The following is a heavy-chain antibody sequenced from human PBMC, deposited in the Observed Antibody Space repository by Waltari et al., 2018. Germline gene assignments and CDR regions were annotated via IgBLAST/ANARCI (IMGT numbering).Heavy chain of an antibody. D-gene: IGHD2-21*02. J-gene: IGHJ6*02. CDR1: WFTVSSNR. Sequence: DVELVESGGGLIPPGGSLILPCAASWFTVSSNRMSWVRKVSGKGLEWVLVIYSGGSTYYADSVKGRFTISRDNSKNTLYLQMNSLRAEDTAVYYWAGLGGDRNYYYGMDVWGQGTTVTVSS. V-gene: IGHV3-53*01. CDR3: AGLGGDRNYYYGMDV. CDR2: IYSGGST.